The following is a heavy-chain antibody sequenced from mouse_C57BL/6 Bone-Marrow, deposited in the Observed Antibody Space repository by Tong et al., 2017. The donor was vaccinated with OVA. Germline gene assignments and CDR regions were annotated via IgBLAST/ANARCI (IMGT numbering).Heavy chain of an antibody. V-gene: IGHV1-18*01. CDR1: GYSFTGYY. CDR3: AIGPRSTMVTTTPWFAY. CDR2: INPNNGGT. Sequence: EVQLQESGPELVKTGASVKISCKASGYSFTGYYMHWVKQSHGKSLEWIGDINPNNGGTIYNQKFKGKATLTVDKSSSTAYMELRSLTSEDTAVYYCAIGPRSTMVTTTPWFAYWGQGTLVTVSA. D-gene: IGHD2-1*01. J-gene: IGHJ3*01.